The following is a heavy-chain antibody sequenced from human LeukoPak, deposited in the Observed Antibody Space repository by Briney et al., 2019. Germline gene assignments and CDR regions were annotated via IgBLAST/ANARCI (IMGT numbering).Heavy chain of an antibody. CDR2: ISWNGGST. V-gene: IGHV3-9*01. CDR1: GFTFDDHA. J-gene: IGHJ4*02. Sequence: PGGSLRLSCAASGFTFDDHAMHWVRQAPGKGLEWVSGISWNGGSTGYADSVKGRFTISRDNAKNSLYLQMNSLRPEDTALYFCAKDNYGDYGRLFDHWGQGTPVTVSS. CDR3: AKDNYGDYGRLFDH. D-gene: IGHD4-17*01.